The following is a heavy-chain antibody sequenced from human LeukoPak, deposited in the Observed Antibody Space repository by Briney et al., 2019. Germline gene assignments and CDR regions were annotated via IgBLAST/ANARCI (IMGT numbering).Heavy chain of an antibody. V-gene: IGHV1-18*01. CDR2: ISAYNGNT. Sequence: HEASVKVSCKASGYTFTSYGISWVRQAPGQGLEWMGWISAYNGNTNYAQKLQGRVTMTTDTSTSTAYMELRSLRSDDTAVYYCARANGHSGYDFSYYYYMDVWGKGNTVTVSS. CDR3: ARANGHSGYDFSYYYYMDV. CDR1: GYTFTSYG. D-gene: IGHD5-12*01. J-gene: IGHJ6*03.